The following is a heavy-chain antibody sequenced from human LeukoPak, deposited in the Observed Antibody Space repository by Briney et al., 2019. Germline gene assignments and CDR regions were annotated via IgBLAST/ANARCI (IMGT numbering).Heavy chain of an antibody. CDR3: ARDRTIWVGLTLDF. V-gene: IGHV3-23*01. J-gene: IGHJ4*02. CDR2: IDGSGGNT. D-gene: IGHD3-3*01. CDR1: GFTFSRYA. Sequence: GGSLRLSCVVSGFTFSRYAMSWVRQAPGKGLEWVSAIDGSGGNTFYADSVKGRFTISRDNSKNMLFLQMDSLRAEDTAVYYCARDRTIWVGLTLDFWGQGNLVTVSS.